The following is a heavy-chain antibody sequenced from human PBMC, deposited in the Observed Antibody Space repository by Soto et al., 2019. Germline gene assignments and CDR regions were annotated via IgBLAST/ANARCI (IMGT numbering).Heavy chain of an antibody. J-gene: IGHJ3*02. V-gene: IGHV1-18*01. CDR2: ISAYNGDT. Sequence: QVQLVQSGAEVKNPGASVKVSCKASGYTFNHYGISWVRQAPGQGLEWMGWISAYNGDTNYAQRFQGRLTLTTDTSTSTAYMELRSLRFDDTAVYYCGKDRDSRPPSDAFDIWGQGTLVTVSS. CDR1: GYTFNHYG. CDR3: GKDRDSRPPSDAFDI. D-gene: IGHD2-15*01.